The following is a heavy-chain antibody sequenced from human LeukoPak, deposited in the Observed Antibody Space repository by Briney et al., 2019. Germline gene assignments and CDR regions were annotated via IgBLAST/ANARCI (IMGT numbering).Heavy chain of an antibody. CDR1: GFTFSSYS. D-gene: IGHD1-26*01. V-gene: IGHV3-21*01. Sequence: KTGGSLRLSCAASGFTFSSYSMNWVRQAPGKGLEWVSSISSSSSYIYYADSVKGRFTISGDNAKNSLYLQMNSLRAEDTAVYYCARSWGADAFDIWGQGTMVTVSS. J-gene: IGHJ3*02. CDR2: ISSSSSYI. CDR3: ARSWGADAFDI.